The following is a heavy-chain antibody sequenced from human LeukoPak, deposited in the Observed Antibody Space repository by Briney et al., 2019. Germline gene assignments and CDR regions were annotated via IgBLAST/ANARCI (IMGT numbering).Heavy chain of an antibody. D-gene: IGHD3-10*01. CDR3: ARHMVRGVINYYYYGMDV. CDR2: IYYSGST. J-gene: IGHJ6*02. CDR1: GGSISSYY. V-gene: IGHV4-59*01. Sequence: SETLSLTCTVSGGSISSYYWSWLRQPPGKGLEWIGYIYYSGSTNYNPSLKSRVTISVDTSKNQFSLKLSSVTAADTAVYYCARHMVRGVINYYYYGMDVWGQGTTVTASS.